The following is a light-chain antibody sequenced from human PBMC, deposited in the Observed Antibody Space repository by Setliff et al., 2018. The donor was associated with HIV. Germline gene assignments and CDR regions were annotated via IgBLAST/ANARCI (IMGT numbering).Light chain of an antibody. V-gene: IGLV2-18*02. CDR1: SSDVGSYNR. Sequence: QSALPQPPSVSGSPGQSVTISCTGTSSDVGSYNRVSWYQQPPGAAPKLMIYEVSNRPSGVPDRFSGSKSGNTASLTISGLQAEDEADYYCSSYTSTNTLVFGGGTKVTVL. J-gene: IGLJ3*02. CDR3: SSYTSTNTLV. CDR2: EVS.